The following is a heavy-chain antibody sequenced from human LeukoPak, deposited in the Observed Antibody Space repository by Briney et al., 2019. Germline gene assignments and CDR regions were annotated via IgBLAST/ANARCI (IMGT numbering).Heavy chain of an antibody. CDR2: INPSGGST. J-gene: IGHJ6*02. Sequence: GASVKVSCKASGYTFTNYYMHWVRQAPGQGLEWMGIINPSGGSTSYAQKFQGRVTMTRDMSTSTVYMELSSLRSEDTAVYYCARDQTNDSSGYYYVGYYYYGMDVWGQGTTVTVSS. D-gene: IGHD3-22*01. CDR1: GYTFTNYY. CDR3: ARDQTNDSSGYYYVGYYYYGMDV. V-gene: IGHV1-46*01.